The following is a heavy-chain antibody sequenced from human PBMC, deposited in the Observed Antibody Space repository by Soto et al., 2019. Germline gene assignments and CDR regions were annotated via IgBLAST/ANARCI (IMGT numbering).Heavy chain of an antibody. D-gene: IGHD3-22*01. CDR2: VSPSTSYT. CDR1: GFTFSLFS. J-gene: IGHJ6*02. Sequence: EVQLVESGGGLVKPGGSLRLSCTGSGFTFSLFSMEWVRQAPGRGLEWVSSVSPSTSYTYYADSVKGRFTTSRDNAKNSVYLQMNSLRAEDTAVYYCAKGVRSYYYYGMDVWGQGTTVTVSS. CDR3: AKGVRSYYYYGMDV. V-gene: IGHV3-21*04.